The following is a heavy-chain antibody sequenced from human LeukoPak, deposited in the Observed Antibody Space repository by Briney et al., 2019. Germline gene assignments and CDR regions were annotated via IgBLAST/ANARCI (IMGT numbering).Heavy chain of an antibody. Sequence: WGSLRLSCPAPGFTFGSYWMDWVRQAPGKGPEWVANIKQDGSEINYVDSVKGRFIISRDNAKNSLYLQMNSLRVDDTAVYYCAGGSGWITGDWGHGTLVTVSS. CDR2: IKQDGSEI. D-gene: IGHD1-14*01. CDR3: AGGSGWITGD. V-gene: IGHV3-7*03. CDR1: GFTFGSYW. J-gene: IGHJ4*01.